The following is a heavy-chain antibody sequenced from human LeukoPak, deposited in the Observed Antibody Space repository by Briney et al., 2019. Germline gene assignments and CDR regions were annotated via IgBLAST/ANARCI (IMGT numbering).Heavy chain of an antibody. CDR3: AKNDYSDYDWFDP. D-gene: IGHD4-11*01. CDR1: GFTFSNYG. J-gene: IGHJ5*02. Sequence: GGSLRLSCAASGFTFSNYGMHWVRQAPGKGLEWVAFVRSDGDIKYYADSVKGRFTISRDNSRTTLYLQMNSLRAEDTAIYYCAKNDYSDYDWFDPWGQGTLVTASS. V-gene: IGHV3-30*02. CDR2: VRSDGDIK.